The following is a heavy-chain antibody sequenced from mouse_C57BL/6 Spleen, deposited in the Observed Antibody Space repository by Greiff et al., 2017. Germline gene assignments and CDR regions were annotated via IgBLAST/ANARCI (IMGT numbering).Heavy chain of an antibody. D-gene: IGHD1-1*01. Sequence: VKLQQPGAELVKPGASVKMSCKASGYTFTSYWITWVKQRPGQGLEWIGDIYPGSGSTNYNEKFKSKATLTVDTSSSTAYMQLSSLTSEDSAVYYCARAVVAEAMDYWGQGTSVTVSS. V-gene: IGHV1-55*01. J-gene: IGHJ4*01. CDR3: ARAVVAEAMDY. CDR1: GYTFTSYW. CDR2: IYPGSGST.